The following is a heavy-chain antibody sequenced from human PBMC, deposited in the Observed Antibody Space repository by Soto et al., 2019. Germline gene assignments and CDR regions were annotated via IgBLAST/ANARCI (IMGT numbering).Heavy chain of an antibody. CDR2: IYYSGST. J-gene: IGHJ5*02. Sequence: QVQLQESGPGLVKPSQTLSLTCTVSGGSISSGDYYWSWIRQPPGKGLEWIGYIYYSGSTYYNPSLKRRVTISVDTSKNQCSLKLSSVTAADTAVYYCARENPNLYNWFDPWGQGTLVTVSS. CDR1: GGSISSGDYY. V-gene: IGHV4-30-4*01. CDR3: ARENPNLYNWFDP.